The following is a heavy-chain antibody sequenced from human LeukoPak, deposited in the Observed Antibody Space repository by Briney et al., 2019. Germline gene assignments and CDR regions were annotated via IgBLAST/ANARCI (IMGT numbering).Heavy chain of an antibody. CDR1: GYTFTSYG. Sequence: ASVKVSCKATGYTFTSYGISWVRQAPGQGLEWMGWISAYNGNTNYAQKLQGRVTMTTDTSTSTAYMELRSLRSDDTAVYYCARVVVPAAIFMSGSTKPKSSWFDPWGQGTLVTVSS. D-gene: IGHD2-2*01. J-gene: IGHJ5*02. V-gene: IGHV1-18*01. CDR3: ARVVVPAAIFMSGSTKPKSSWFDP. CDR2: ISAYNGNT.